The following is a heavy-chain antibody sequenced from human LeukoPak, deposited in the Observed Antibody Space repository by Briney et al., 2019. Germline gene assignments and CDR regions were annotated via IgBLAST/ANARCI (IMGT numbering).Heavy chain of an antibody. CDR3: ARGEWELPTGYYFDY. CDR1: GGSISSYY. J-gene: IGHJ4*02. Sequence: SETLSLTCTVSGGSISSYYWSWIRQTPGKGLEWIGYIYYSGSTNYNPSLKSRVTISVDTSKNQFSLKLSSVTAADTAVYYCARGEWELPTGYYFDYWGQGTLVTVSS. CDR2: IYYSGST. V-gene: IGHV4-59*01. D-gene: IGHD1-26*01.